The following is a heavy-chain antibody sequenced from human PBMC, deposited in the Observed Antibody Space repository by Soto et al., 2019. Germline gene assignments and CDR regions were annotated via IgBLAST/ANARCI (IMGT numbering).Heavy chain of an antibody. D-gene: IGHD6-13*01. J-gene: IGHJ6*02. CDR3: ARKYSSSWGVYYYYGMDV. CDR2: IIPIFGTA. V-gene: IGHV1-69*13. CDR1: GGAFSSYA. Sequence: ASVKVSCKASGGAFSSYAIGWVRQAPGQGLEWMGGIIPIFGTANYAQKFQGRVTITADESTSTAYMELSSLRSEDTAVYYCARKYSSSWGVYYYYGMDVWGQGTTVTVSS.